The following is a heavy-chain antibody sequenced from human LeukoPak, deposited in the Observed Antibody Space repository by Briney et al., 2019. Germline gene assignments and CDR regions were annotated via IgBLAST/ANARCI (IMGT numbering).Heavy chain of an antibody. CDR2: IYHSGST. CDR1: GYSISSGYY. D-gene: IGHD4-17*01. CDR3: ARDAQADDDYGDSHGGDY. J-gene: IGHJ4*02. V-gene: IGHV4-38-2*02. Sequence: SETLSLTCTVAGYSISSGYYWGWIRQPPGKGLEGIVSIYHSGSTYYNLSLKSRITISVDTSKNQFSLNLSSVTAADTAVYYCARDAQADDDYGDSHGGDYWGQGTLVTVSS.